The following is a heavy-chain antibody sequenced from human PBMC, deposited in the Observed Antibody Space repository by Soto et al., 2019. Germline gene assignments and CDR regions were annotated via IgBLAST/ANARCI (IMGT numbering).Heavy chain of an antibody. V-gene: IGHV3-23*01. J-gene: IGHJ6*02. Sequence: EVQLLESGGGLVQPGGSLRLSCAASGFTFSSYAITWVRQAPGKGLEWVSVISGSGDRTYYGDSLKGPFTISRDNSKNTLYVQMNSLRAEDTAVYYCASGRGRYFYYGMDVWGQGTTVTVSS. D-gene: IGHD1-26*01. CDR2: ISGSGDRT. CDR3: ASGRGRYFYYGMDV. CDR1: GFTFSSYA.